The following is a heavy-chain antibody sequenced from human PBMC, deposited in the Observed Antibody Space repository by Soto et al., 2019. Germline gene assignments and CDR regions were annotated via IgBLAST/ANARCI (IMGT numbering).Heavy chain of an antibody. CDR3: VASPEGTGLMRA. CDR2: ISSGDSYI. J-gene: IGHJ5*02. V-gene: IGHV3-21*01. Sequence: EVQLVESGGGLVKPGGSLRLSCAASGLTFSSYSMNWVRQAPGKGLEWVSSISSGDSYIYYADSVRGRFTISRDNAENSLYLQMNSLRVEDTAVYYWVASPEGTGLMRAWGQGALVTVSS. D-gene: IGHD3-9*01. CDR1: GLTFSSYS.